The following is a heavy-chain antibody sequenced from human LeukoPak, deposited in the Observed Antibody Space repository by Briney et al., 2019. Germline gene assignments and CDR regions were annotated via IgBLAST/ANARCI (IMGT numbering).Heavy chain of an antibody. CDR1: GFTFSSYG. V-gene: IGHV3-30*03. CDR2: ISYDGSNK. Sequence: GGSLRLSCAASGFTFSSYGMHWVRQAPGKGLEWVAVISYDGSNKYCADSVKGRFTISRDNSKNTLYLQMNSLRAEDTAVYYCARDYSSVPEYWGQGTLVTVSS. CDR3: ARDYSSVPEY. D-gene: IGHD6-19*01. J-gene: IGHJ4*02.